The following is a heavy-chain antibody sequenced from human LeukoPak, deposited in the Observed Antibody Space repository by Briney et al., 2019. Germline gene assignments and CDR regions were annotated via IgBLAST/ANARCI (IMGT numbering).Heavy chain of an antibody. V-gene: IGHV3-15*01. Sequence: GGSLRLSCAASGFTFSNYAMHWVRQAPGKGLEWVGRIISKVDGGTADYAAPVKGRFTISRDDSKTTVYLQMNSLKTEDTAVYYCSTSGGTTTRFVDYWGQGTLVSVSS. CDR3: STSGGTTTRFVDY. J-gene: IGHJ4*02. D-gene: IGHD2/OR15-2a*01. CDR2: IISKVDGGTA. CDR1: GFTFSNYA.